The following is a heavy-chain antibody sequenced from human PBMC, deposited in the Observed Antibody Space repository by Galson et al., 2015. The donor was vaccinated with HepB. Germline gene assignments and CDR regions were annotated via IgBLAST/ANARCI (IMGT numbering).Heavy chain of an antibody. V-gene: IGHV3-23*01. CDR3: AKIIGIFAAFDT. J-gene: IGHJ3*02. CDR1: EFTFSSYA. Sequence: SLRLSCAASEFTFSSYAMTWVRQAPGKGLEGVSSISGSGGSTYHADSVKGRFTISRDNSKKMLYLQMNSLRAEDTAVYYCAKIIGIFAAFDTWGQGTMVTVSS. D-gene: IGHD3-16*02. CDR2: ISGSGGST.